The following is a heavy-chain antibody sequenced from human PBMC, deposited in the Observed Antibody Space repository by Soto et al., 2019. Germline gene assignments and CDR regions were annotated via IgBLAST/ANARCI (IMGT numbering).Heavy chain of an antibody. CDR1: GFTFSSYA. CDR2: ISGSGGST. Sequence: GESLKISCAASGFTFSSYAMSWVRQAPGKGLEWVSAISGSGGSTYYADSVKGRFTISRDNSKNTLYLQMNSLRAEDTAVYYCAKGFLETIYAFDIWGQGTMVTVSS. V-gene: IGHV3-23*01. D-gene: IGHD3-3*01. J-gene: IGHJ3*02. CDR3: AKGFLETIYAFDI.